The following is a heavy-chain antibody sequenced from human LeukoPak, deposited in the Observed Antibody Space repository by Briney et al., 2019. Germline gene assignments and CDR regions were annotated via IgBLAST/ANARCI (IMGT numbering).Heavy chain of an antibody. J-gene: IGHJ4*02. CDR2: ISYDGSNK. CDR1: GFTFSSYA. Sequence: GGSLRLSCAASGFTFSSYAMHWVRQAPGKGLEWVAVISYDGSNKYYADSVKGRFTISRDNSKNTLYLQMNSLRAEDTAVYYCARGLVLLWFGEFPDYWGQGTLVTVSS. V-gene: IGHV3-30-3*01. D-gene: IGHD3-10*01. CDR3: ARGLVLLWFGEFPDY.